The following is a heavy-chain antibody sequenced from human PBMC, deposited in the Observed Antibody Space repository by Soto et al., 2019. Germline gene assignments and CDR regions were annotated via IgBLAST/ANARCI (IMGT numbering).Heavy chain of an antibody. CDR2: ISSSGTGI. D-gene: IGHD2-15*01. J-gene: IGHJ3*02. Sequence: LSSTASGGTFIDHCISWIIQAPGKGLEWVSYISSSGTGIYYPDSVKGRFTISRDNAKNSLYLQMSSLRAEDTAVYDGVRAYSDAFDIWGQRIMVIV. CDR3: VRAYSDAFDI. CDR1: GGTFIDHC. V-gene: IGHV3-11*01.